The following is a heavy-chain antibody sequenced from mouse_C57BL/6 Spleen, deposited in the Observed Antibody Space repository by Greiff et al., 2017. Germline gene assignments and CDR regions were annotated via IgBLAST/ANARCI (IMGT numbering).Heavy chain of an antibody. D-gene: IGHD1-1*01. Sequence: VQLQESGPGLVAPSQSLSITCTVSGFSLTSYGVHWVRQPPGKGLEWLVVIWSDGSPTYTSALKSRLSISKDNSKSQVFLKMNSLQTDDTAMYYCARHVDGSSYGFAYWGQGTLVTVSA. CDR1: GFSLTSYG. J-gene: IGHJ3*01. CDR3: ARHVDGSSYGFAY. CDR2: IWSDGSP. V-gene: IGHV2-6-1*01.